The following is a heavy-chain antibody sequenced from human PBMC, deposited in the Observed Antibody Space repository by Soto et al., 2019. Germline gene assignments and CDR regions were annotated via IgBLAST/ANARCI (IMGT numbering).Heavy chain of an antibody. V-gene: IGHV3-64*01. CDR3: ARGGRGYEFDY. D-gene: IGHD5-12*01. CDR1: GFTFSSYA. CDR2: ISSNGGST. J-gene: IGHJ4*02. Sequence: EVQLVESGGGLVQPGGSLRLSCAASGFTFSSYAMHWVRQAPGKGLEYVSVISSNGGSTYYANSVKGRFTISRDNSKNTLYLQMGGLRAEDMAVYYCARGGRGYEFDYWGQGTLVTVSS.